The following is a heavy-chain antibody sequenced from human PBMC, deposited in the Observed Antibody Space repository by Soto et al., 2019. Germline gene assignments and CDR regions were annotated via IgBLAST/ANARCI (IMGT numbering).Heavy chain of an antibody. D-gene: IGHD3-10*01. V-gene: IGHV1-69*02. J-gene: IGHJ4*02. CDR1: GDTFTFYS. CDR3: ASSYGSGYRACDY. CDR2: INPILSMS. Sequence: QVQLVQSGAEVKKPGSSVRVSCKASGDTFTFYSINWVRQAPGLGLEWMGRINPILSMSNYAQRFQGRVTMTADKSTSTAYMEPSSLRSEDTAMYYCASSYGSGYRACDYWGQGALVTVSS.